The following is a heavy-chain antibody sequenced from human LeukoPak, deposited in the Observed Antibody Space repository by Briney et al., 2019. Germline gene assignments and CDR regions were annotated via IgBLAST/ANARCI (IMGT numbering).Heavy chain of an antibody. V-gene: IGHV4-59*01. J-gene: IGHJ4*02. CDR1: GGSFSGYY. D-gene: IGHD6-13*01. CDR2: IYYSGGT. CDR3: QAGYSSSGPFDY. Sequence: SETLSLTCAVYGGSFSGYYWSWIRQPPGKGLEWIGYIYYSGGTNYNPSLKSRVTISVDTSKNQFSLKLSSVTAADTAVYYCQAGYSSSGPFDYWGQGTLVTVSS.